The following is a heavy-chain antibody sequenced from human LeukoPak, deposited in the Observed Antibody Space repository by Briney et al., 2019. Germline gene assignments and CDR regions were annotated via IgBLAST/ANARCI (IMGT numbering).Heavy chain of an antibody. D-gene: IGHD3-3*01. CDR3: ARDPYYDFWSGDY. Sequence: SETLSLTCTVSGGSISSNSYYWGWIRQPPGKGLEWIGNIYYSGSTNYNPSLKSRVTISVDTSKNQFSLKLSSVTAADTAVYYCARDPYYDFWSGDYWGQGTLVTVSS. CDR1: GGSISSNSYY. V-gene: IGHV4-39*07. CDR2: IYYSGST. J-gene: IGHJ4*02.